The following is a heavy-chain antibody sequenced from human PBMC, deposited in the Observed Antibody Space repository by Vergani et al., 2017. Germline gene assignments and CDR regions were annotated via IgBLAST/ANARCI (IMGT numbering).Heavy chain of an antibody. CDR3: ARDQSITMVRGVVYGMDV. D-gene: IGHD3-10*01. J-gene: IGHJ6*02. CDR2: IIPILGIA. Sequence: QVQLVHSGAEVKKPGSSVKVFCKASGGTFSSYTISWVRQAPGQGLEWMGRIIPILGIANYAQKFQGRVTITADKSTSTAYMELSSLRSEDTAVYYCARDQSITMVRGVVYGMDVWGQGTTVTVSS. CDR1: GGTFSSYT. V-gene: IGHV1-69*04.